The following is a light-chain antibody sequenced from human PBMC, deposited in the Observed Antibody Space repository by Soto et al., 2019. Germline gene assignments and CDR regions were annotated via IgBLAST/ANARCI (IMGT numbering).Light chain of an antibody. V-gene: IGKV3-15*01. CDR1: QSVSTS. Sequence: EIVMTQSPATLSVSPGESATLSCRASQSVSTSLAWYQQKPGKAPRLLISGASTRATGVPARFSGSGSETEFTLTINSLQSEDFAVYYGQQYNNWWTFGQGTKVESK. J-gene: IGKJ1*01. CDR3: QQYNNWWT. CDR2: GAS.